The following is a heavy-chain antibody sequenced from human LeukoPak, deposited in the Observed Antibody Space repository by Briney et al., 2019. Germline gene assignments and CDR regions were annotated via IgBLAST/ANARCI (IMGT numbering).Heavy chain of an antibody. V-gene: IGHV4-38-2*01. J-gene: IGHJ4*02. D-gene: IGHD6-25*01. CDR1: GYSISSGYY. Sequence: SETQSLTCAVSGYSISSGYYWGWIRQPPGKGLEWIGSIYHSGSTYYNPSLKSRVTISVDTSKNQFSLKLSSVTAADTAVYYCARHEHRLSPFDYWGQGTLVTVSS. CDR3: ARHEHRLSPFDY. CDR2: IYHSGST.